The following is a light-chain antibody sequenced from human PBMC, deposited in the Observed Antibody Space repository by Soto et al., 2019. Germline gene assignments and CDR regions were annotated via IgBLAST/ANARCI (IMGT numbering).Light chain of an antibody. V-gene: IGKV3-15*01. Sequence: EIVMTQSPATLSVSPGERATLSCRASQSVSSNLAWYQQKPGQAPRLLIYGASTRATGIPARFSGSESGTEFTLTISSLQSEDFAAYYCQQYNNLLPWYTFGQGTKLEIK. J-gene: IGKJ2*01. CDR1: QSVSSN. CDR2: GAS. CDR3: QQYNNLLPWYT.